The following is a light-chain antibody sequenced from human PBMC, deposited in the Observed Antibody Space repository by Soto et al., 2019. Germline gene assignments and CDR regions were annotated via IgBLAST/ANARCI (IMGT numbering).Light chain of an antibody. CDR2: DPY. Sequence: EIVLTQSPATLSFSPGERATLSCRASQSVDRKLAWYLQRPGQAPRLLIYDPYNRAAGIRASFSGSGSGTDLTLTISSLDPEDFAVYYCQQRFNWPLTFGGGTKVEIK. CDR3: QQRFNWPLT. J-gene: IGKJ4*01. CDR1: QSVDRK. V-gene: IGKV3-11*01.